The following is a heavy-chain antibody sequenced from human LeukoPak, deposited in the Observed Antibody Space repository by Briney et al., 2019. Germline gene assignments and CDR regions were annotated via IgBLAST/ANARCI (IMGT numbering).Heavy chain of an antibody. V-gene: IGHV3-30-3*01. D-gene: IGHD5-18*01. CDR1: GFNFDSYA. CDR2: ISSDGSTV. J-gene: IGHJ4*02. Sequence: QPGGSLRLSCAASGFNFDSYAMHWVRQAPGKGLEWVAVISSDGSTVYYAGSVKGRFTISRDNSKNTVYLQMDSLRAEDTALFFCTRAGRYSYGLWYYFDYWGQGALVTVSP. CDR3: TRAGRYSYGLWYYFDY.